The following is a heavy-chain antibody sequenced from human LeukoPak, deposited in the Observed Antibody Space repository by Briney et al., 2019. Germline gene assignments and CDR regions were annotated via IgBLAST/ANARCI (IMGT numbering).Heavy chain of an antibody. J-gene: IGHJ4*02. Sequence: PGGSLRLSCTASGFTFTNYAMGWGRQAPGKGLEWGSSIGGSAGRTFYADSVKGRFTISRDKSKNTLYLQMNSLRAEDTAIYYCEKEGGAEGYGGLEYWGQGTLVTVSS. CDR3: EKEGGAEGYGGLEY. D-gene: IGHD4-23*01. V-gene: IGHV3-23*01. CDR1: GFTFTNYA. CDR2: IGGSAGRT.